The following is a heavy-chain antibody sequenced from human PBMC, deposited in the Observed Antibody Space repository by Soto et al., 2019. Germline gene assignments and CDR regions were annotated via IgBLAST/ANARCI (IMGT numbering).Heavy chain of an antibody. CDR1: GFTFSSYG. D-gene: IGHD5-12*01. CDR3: ANMMATITFRGY. J-gene: IGHJ4*02. V-gene: IGHV3-30*18. CDR2: ISYDGSNK. Sequence: QVQLVESGGGVVQPGRSLRLSCAASGFTFSSYGMHWVRQAPGKGLEWVAVISYDGSNKYYADSVKGRFTISRDNSKNTLYLQMNSLRAEDTAVYYCANMMATITFRGYWGQGTLVTVSS.